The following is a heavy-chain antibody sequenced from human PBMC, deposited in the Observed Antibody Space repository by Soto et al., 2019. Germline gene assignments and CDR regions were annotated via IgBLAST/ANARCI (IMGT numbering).Heavy chain of an antibody. J-gene: IGHJ5*02. D-gene: IGHD2-2*02. CDR3: AGGERREYFISTSCYNLWFDP. CDR2: IYHSGST. Sequence: SETLSLTCTVSGGSISSGGYSWSWIRQPPGKGLEWIGYIYHSGSTYYNPSLKSRVTISVDRSKNQFSLKLSSLTAADTALYYCAGGERREYFISTSCYNLWFDPWGQGALVTVSS. V-gene: IGHV4-30-2*01. CDR1: GGSISSGGYS.